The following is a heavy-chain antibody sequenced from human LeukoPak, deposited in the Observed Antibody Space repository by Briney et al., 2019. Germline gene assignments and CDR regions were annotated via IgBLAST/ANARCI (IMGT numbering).Heavy chain of an antibody. Sequence: GGSLRLSCAASGFTFSSYAMSWVRQAPGKGLEWVSAISGSGGSTYYADSVKGRFAISRDNAKNSLYLQMNSLRAEDTAVYYCARDLYYYDSSGYYPFDYWGQGTLVTVSS. J-gene: IGHJ4*02. D-gene: IGHD3-22*01. CDR1: GFTFSSYA. V-gene: IGHV3-23*01. CDR2: ISGSGGST. CDR3: ARDLYYYDSSGYYPFDY.